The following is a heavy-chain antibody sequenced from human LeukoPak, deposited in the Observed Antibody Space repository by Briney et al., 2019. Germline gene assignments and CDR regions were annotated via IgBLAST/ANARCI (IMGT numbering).Heavy chain of an antibody. CDR1: GYTFTGYY. V-gene: IGHV1-2*06. Sequence: GGSLRLSCAASGYTFTGYYVHWVRQAPGQGLEWMGRINPKSGGTNYAQKFHGRVTMTRDTSISTAYMELNSLRSDDTAVYYCAAEHYTSGWYHGGQGTLVAVSS. D-gene: IGHD6-19*01. CDR2: INPKSGGT. J-gene: IGHJ4*02. CDR3: AAEHYTSGWYH.